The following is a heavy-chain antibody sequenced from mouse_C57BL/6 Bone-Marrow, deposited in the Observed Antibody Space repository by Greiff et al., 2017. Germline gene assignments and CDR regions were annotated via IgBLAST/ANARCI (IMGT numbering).Heavy chain of an antibody. CDR1: GYSFTSYY. Sequence: QVQLQQSGPELVKPGASVKISCKASGYSFTSYYIHWVKQRPGQGLEWIGWIYPGSGNTKYNEKFKGKATLTADTSSSTAYMQLSSLTSEDSAVYYCARGGAYYSNDGAMDYWGQGTSVTVSS. D-gene: IGHD2-5*01. CDR2: IYPGSGNT. CDR3: ARGGAYYSNDGAMDY. J-gene: IGHJ4*01. V-gene: IGHV1-66*01.